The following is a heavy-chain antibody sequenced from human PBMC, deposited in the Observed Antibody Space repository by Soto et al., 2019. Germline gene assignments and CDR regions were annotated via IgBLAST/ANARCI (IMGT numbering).Heavy chain of an antibody. CDR3: ARGGVFVSYVYPYDAFDI. CDR2: ISYDGSNK. Sequence: PGGSLRLSCAASGFTFSSYAMHWVRQAPGKGLEWVAVISYDGSNKYYADSVKGRFTISRDNSKNTLYLQMNSLRAEDTALFYFARGGVFVSYVYPYDAFDIWAQGTMVTVSS. V-gene: IGHV3-30-3*01. D-gene: IGHD5-18*01. CDR1: GFTFSSYA. J-gene: IGHJ3*02.